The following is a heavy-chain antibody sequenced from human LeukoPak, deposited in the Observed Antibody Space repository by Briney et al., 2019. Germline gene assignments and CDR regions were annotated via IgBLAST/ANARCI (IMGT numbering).Heavy chain of an antibody. CDR2: IYYSGST. Sequence: SETLSLTCTVSGGSISSYYWSWIRQPPGKGLEWIGYIYYSGSTNYNPSLKSRVTISVDTSKNQFSLKLSSVTAADMAVYYCARAYYDILTGYSDGMDVWGQGTTVTVSS. D-gene: IGHD3-9*01. CDR1: GGSISSYY. V-gene: IGHV4-59*01. J-gene: IGHJ6*02. CDR3: ARAYYDILTGYSDGMDV.